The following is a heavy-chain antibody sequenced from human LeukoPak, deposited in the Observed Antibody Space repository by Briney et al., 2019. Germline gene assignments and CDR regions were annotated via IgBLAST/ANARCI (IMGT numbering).Heavy chain of an antibody. CDR2: IYYSGST. V-gene: IGHV4-39*01. J-gene: IGHJ5*02. CDR3: ARHVRGAYCSGGSCFNWFDP. D-gene: IGHD2-15*01. Sequence: SETLSLTCTVSGGSISSSSYYWGWIRQPPGKGLEWIGSIYYSGSTYYNPSLKSRVTISVDTSKNQFSLKLSSVTAADTAVYYCARHVRGAYCSGGSCFNWFDPWGQGTLVTVSS. CDR1: GGSISSSSYY.